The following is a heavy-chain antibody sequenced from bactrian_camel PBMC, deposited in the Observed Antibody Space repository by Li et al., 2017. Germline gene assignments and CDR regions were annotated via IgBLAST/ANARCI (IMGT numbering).Heavy chain of an antibody. D-gene: IGHD8*01. Sequence: HVQLVESGGGSVQPGGSLRLSCVTSASTYYSNCMAWFRQAPGKEREVVAAIDTGKGSTYYADSMKGRFTISHDVAKRTLSLQMTNMEADDTATYYCALDVLERGCSPTTVFHRWGQGTQVTVS. V-gene: IGHV3S54*01. CDR3: ALDVLERGCSPTTVFHR. CDR2: IDTGKGST. J-gene: IGHJ4*01. CDR1: ASTYYSNC.